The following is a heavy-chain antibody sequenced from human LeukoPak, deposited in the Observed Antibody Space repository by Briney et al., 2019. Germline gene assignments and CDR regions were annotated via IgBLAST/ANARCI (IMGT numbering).Heavy chain of an antibody. CDR1: GGSVSSGSYY. Sequence: SETLSLTCTVSGGSVSSGSYYWSWIRQPPGKGLEWIGYIYYSGSTNYNPSLKSRVTISVDTSKNQFSLKLSSVTAADTAVYYCARSPFPGPHIVVAGFDYWGQGTLVTVSS. CDR3: ARSPFPGPHIVVAGFDY. D-gene: IGHD2-21*01. J-gene: IGHJ4*02. CDR2: IYYSGST. V-gene: IGHV4-61*01.